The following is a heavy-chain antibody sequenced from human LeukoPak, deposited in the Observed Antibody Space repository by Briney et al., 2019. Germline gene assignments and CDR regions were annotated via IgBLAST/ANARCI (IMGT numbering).Heavy chain of an antibody. J-gene: IGHJ4*02. CDR3: ARGPNYGGNSKDIDY. V-gene: IGHV4-34*01. D-gene: IGHD4-23*01. CDR1: GGSFSGYS. Sequence: PSETLSLTCAVYGGSFSGYSWSWIRQPPGKGLEWIGEINHSGSTTYNPSLKSGVTISVDTPKNQFSLKLSSVTAADTAVYYCARGPNYGGNSKDIDYWGQGTLVTVSS. CDR2: INHSGST.